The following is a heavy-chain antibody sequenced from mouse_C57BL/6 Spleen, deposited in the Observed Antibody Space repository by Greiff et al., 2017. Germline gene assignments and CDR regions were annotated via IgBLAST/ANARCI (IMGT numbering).Heavy chain of an antibody. CDR3: ARGGLRQGLDYAMDY. J-gene: IGHJ4*01. CDR1: GYAFSSSW. V-gene: IGHV1-82*01. Sequence: VQLQQSGPELVKPGASVKISCKASGYAFSSSWMNWVKQRPGKGLEWIGRIYPGDGDTNYNGKFKGKATLTADKSSSPAYMQLSSLTSEDSAVYYWARGGLRQGLDYAMDYWGQGTSVTVSS. D-gene: IGHD2-4*01. CDR2: IYPGDGDT.